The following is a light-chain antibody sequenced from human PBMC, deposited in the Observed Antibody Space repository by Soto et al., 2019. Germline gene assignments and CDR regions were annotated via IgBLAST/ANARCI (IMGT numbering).Light chain of an antibody. CDR3: QQYNKWPPWT. Sequence: EIVMTQSPATLSVSPGERATLSCRASQSVSSNVAWYQQKPGQAPRLLIYGASTRATGIPARFSGSGSGTEFTLTISSLQSEYFAVYYCQQYNKWPPWTFGQGTKVEIK. J-gene: IGKJ1*01. V-gene: IGKV3-15*01. CDR2: GAS. CDR1: QSVSSN.